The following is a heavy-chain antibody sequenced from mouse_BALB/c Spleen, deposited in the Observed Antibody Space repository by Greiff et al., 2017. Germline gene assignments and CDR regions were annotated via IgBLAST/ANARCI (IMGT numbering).Heavy chain of an antibody. CDR1: GYTFTDYE. V-gene: IGHV1-15*01. J-gene: IGHJ1*01. D-gene: IGHD1-1*01. Sequence: VQLQQSGAELVRPGASVTLSCKASGYTFTDYEMHWVKQTPVHGLEWIGAIDPETGGTAYNQKFKGKATLTADKSSSTAYMELRSLTSEDSAVYYCTRWGYGSSYGYFDVWGAGTTVTVSS. CDR3: TRWGYGSSYGYFDV. CDR2: IDPETGGT.